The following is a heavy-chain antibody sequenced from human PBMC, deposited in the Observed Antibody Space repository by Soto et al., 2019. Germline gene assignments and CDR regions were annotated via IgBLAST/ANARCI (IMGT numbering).Heavy chain of an antibody. J-gene: IGHJ6*02. CDR2: INNDGSST. CDR1: GFTFSSFW. D-gene: IGHD2-21*01. Sequence: GGSLRLSCAASGFTFSSFWMHWVRQAPGKGLVWVSRINNDGSSTAYADSVKGRFTISRDNAKSTLYLQVTSLRAEDTAVYYCARDPLIGNTDYGLDVWGQGTTVTVSS. V-gene: IGHV3-74*01. CDR3: ARDPLIGNTDYGLDV.